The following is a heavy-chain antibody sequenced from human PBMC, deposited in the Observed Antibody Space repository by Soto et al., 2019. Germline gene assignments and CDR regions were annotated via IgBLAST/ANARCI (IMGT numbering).Heavy chain of an antibody. CDR2: INSDGTIS. Sequence: GGSLRLSCAAWGFTFDTYWMNWVRQAPGKXPEWLSGINSDGTISSYADSVKGRFTISRDNARNTLSLQMNSLRADDTAVYYCARLSGDHSAFFFYGLDACGQG. CDR1: GFTFDTYW. CDR3: ARLSGDHSAFFFYGLDA. V-gene: IGHV3-74*01. D-gene: IGHD2-21*01. J-gene: IGHJ6*02.